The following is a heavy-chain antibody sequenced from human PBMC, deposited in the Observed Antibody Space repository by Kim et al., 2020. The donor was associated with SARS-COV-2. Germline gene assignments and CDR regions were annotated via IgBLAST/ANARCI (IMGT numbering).Heavy chain of an antibody. D-gene: IGHD2-2*01. CDR3: AKDHGIVVVPAALGG. V-gene: IGHV3-30*18. J-gene: IGHJ1*01. Sequence: VGSLRLSCAASGFTFSSYGMHWVRQAPGKGLEWVAVISYDGSNKYYADSVKGRFTISRDNSKNTLYLQMNSLRAEDTAVYYCAKDHGIVVVPAALGGWG. CDR2: ISYDGSNK. CDR1: GFTFSSYG.